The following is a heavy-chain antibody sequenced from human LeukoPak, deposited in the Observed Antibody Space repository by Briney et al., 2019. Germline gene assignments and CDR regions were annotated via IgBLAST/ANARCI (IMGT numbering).Heavy chain of an antibody. CDR3: AREGGSIDWFDP. V-gene: IGHV1-8*02. Sequence: ASVKVSCKASGYTFTDYYMHWVRQATGQGLEWMGWMNPNSGNTGYAQKFQGRVTMTRNTSISTAYMELSSLRSEDTAVYYCAREGGSIDWFDPWGQGTLVTVSS. CDR1: GYTFTDYY. D-gene: IGHD3-16*01. CDR2: MNPNSGNT. J-gene: IGHJ5*02.